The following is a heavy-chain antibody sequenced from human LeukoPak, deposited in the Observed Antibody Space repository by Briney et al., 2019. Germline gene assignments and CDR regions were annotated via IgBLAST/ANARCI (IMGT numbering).Heavy chain of an antibody. J-gene: IGHJ5*02. CDR1: GGSISSYY. CDR3: ARDGASLAAAGYKWFDP. D-gene: IGHD6-13*01. Sequence: PSETLSLTCTVSGGSISSYYWSWIRQPPGKGLEWIGYIYYSGSTNYNPSLKSRVTISVDTSKNQISLKLSSVTAADTAVYYCARDGASLAAAGYKWFDPWGQGTLVTVSS. CDR2: IYYSGST. V-gene: IGHV4-59*12.